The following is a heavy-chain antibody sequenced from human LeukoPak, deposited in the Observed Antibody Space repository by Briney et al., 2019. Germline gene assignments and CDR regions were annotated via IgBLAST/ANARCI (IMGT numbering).Heavy chain of an antibody. D-gene: IGHD1-26*01. CDR1: GGSISSYY. J-gene: IGHJ4*02. CDR2: IYYSGST. Sequence: SETLSLTCTVSGGSISSYYWSWIRQPPGKGLEWIGYIYYSGSTNYNPSLKSRVTISVDTSKNQFSLKLSSVTAADTAVYYCARYSGSYQGLDYWGQGTLVTVSS. V-gene: IGHV4-59*01. CDR3: ARYSGSYQGLDY.